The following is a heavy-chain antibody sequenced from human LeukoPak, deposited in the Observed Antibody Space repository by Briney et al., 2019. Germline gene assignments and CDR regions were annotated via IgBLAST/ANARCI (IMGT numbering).Heavy chain of an antibody. CDR3: ARGVPLGYCTYGVCYPPYYFDY. CDR1: GYTFIAYY. D-gene: IGHD2-8*01. J-gene: IGHJ4*02. CDR2: VNPRSGNA. V-gene: IGHV1-8*03. Sequence: ASVKVSCKASGYTFIAYYMHWVRQAPGQGLEWMGWVNPRSGNAGYLQKFQGRLTITRDTSIDTAYMDLSSLSSEDTAVYYCARGVPLGYCTYGVCYPPYYFDYWGQGTLVTASS.